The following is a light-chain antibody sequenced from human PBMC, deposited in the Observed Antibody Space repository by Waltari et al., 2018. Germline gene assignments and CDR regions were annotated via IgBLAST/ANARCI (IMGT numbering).Light chain of an antibody. CDR2: DIK. CDR3: CSYTSATTWI. J-gene: IGLJ2*01. CDR1: RNDIGSHTF. V-gene: IGLV2-14*03. Sequence: QSALTQPASMSGSPGQSITISCTGTRNDIGSHTFVSWYQQHPGRAPRLIIFDIKRRPSWISSRFSGSRSGRTASLTISGLQAEDEADYYCCSYTSATTWIFGGGTRLTVL.